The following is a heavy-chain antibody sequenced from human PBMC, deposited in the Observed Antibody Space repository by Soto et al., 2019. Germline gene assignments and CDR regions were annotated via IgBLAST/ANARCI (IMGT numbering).Heavy chain of an antibody. Sequence: ASVKVSCKASGYTFTSYGISWVRQAPGQGLEWMGWISAYNGNTNYAQKLQGRVTMTTDTSTSTAYMELRSLRSDDTAVYYCARDSISLYSSSWYGKTGRFDPWGQGTLVTVSS. V-gene: IGHV1-18*04. CDR1: GYTFTSYG. J-gene: IGHJ5*02. CDR2: ISAYNGNT. D-gene: IGHD6-13*01. CDR3: ARDSISLYSSSWYGKTGRFDP.